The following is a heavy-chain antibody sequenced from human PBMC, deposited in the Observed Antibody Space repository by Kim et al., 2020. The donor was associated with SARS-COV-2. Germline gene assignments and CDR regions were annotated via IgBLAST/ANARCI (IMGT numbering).Heavy chain of an antibody. J-gene: IGHJ6*02. CDR2: IYYSGST. CDR1: GGSISSYY. D-gene: IGHD3-10*01. V-gene: IGHV4-59*13. CDR3: ARGLLWFGELLYMGYYYGMDV. Sequence: SETLSLTCTVSGGSISSYYWSWIRQPPGKGLEWIGYIYYSGSTNYNPSLKSRVTISVDTSKNQFSLKLSSVTAADTAVYYCARGLLWFGELLYMGYYYGMDVWGQGTTVTVSS.